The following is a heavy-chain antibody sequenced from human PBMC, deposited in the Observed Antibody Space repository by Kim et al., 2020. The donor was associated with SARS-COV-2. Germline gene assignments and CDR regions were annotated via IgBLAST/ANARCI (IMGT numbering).Heavy chain of an antibody. CDR3: AKVRGYSGYDSAYYYGMDV. J-gene: IGHJ6*02. CDR2: ISGSGGST. CDR1: GFTFSSYA. Sequence: GGSLRLSCAASGFTFSSYAMSWVRQAPGKGLEWVSAISGSGGSTYYADSVKGRFTISRDNSKNTLYLQMNSLRAEDTAVYYCAKVRGYSGYDSAYYYGMDVWGQGTTVTVSS. D-gene: IGHD5-12*01. V-gene: IGHV3-23*01.